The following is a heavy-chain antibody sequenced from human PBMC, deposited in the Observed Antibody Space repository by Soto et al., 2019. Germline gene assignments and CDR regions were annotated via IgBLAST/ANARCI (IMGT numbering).Heavy chain of an antibody. V-gene: IGHV1-69*02. CDR1: GGTFSSYT. CDR2: IIPILGIA. D-gene: IGHD2-15*01. Sequence: QVQLVQSGAEVKKPGSSVKVSCKASGGTFSSYTISWVRQAPGQGLEWMGRIIPILGIANYAQKFRGRVTITADKSTSTAYMELSSLRSEDTAVYYCASSLGYCSGGSCSTFDYWGQGTLVTVSS. J-gene: IGHJ4*02. CDR3: ASSLGYCSGGSCSTFDY.